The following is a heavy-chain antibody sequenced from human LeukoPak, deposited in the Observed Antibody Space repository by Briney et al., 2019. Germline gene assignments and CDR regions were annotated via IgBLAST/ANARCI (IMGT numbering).Heavy chain of an antibody. CDR1: GGSISNTFDY. Sequence: SETLCLTCAVSGGSISNTFDYWGRIRQPPGRGLEWIGSIYYNGRTYYTPSLKSRVTISVDTSTNQFSLNLSSVTAADTAVYYCARHLSSGCPGDFWGQGTLVTVSS. D-gene: IGHD3-22*01. CDR2: IYYNGRT. V-gene: IGHV4-39*01. J-gene: IGHJ4*02. CDR3: ARHLSSGCPGDF.